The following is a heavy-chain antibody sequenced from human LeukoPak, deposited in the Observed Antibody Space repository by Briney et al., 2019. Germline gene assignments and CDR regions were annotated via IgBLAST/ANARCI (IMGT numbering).Heavy chain of an antibody. Sequence: ASVKVSCKASGGTFSSYAISWVRQAPGQRLEWMGRIIPIFGTANYAQKFQGRVTITTDESTSTAYMELSSLRSEDTAVYYCARGGDYSNYGSVRFDPWGQGTLLAVSS. V-gene: IGHV1-69*05. CDR3: ARGGDYSNYGSVRFDP. D-gene: IGHD4-11*01. J-gene: IGHJ5*02. CDR2: IIPIFGTA. CDR1: GGTFSSYA.